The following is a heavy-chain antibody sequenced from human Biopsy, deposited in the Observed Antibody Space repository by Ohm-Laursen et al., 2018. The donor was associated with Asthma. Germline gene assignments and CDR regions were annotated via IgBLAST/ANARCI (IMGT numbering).Heavy chain of an antibody. D-gene: IGHD4-23*01. Sequence: GTLSLTWTVSGGSMSSSSYYWGWIRQPPGKGLEWMGSISYTGSAYHNPSLKSRVTMSMDMSRNQFSLNLTSVTAADTAVYFCARDRWFCRRGFCSGRGNWFDPWGQGILVTVSS. CDR1: GGSMSSSSYY. J-gene: IGHJ5*01. V-gene: IGHV4-39*07. CDR3: ARDRWFCRRGFCSGRGNWFDP. CDR2: ISYTGSA.